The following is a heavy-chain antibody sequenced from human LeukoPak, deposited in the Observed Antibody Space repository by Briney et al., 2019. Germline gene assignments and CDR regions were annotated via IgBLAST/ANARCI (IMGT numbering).Heavy chain of an antibody. V-gene: IGHV5-51*01. J-gene: IGHJ4*02. Sequence: GESLKISCKGSGYSFSDYWIGWVRQMPGKGLEWMGIIYPGDSDTRYSPSFQGQVTISADKSISTAYLQWSSLKASDTAMYYCTRATWELVHPYYFDYWGQGTLLTVSS. CDR1: GYSFSDYW. CDR2: IYPGDSDT. D-gene: IGHD1-26*01. CDR3: TRATWELVHPYYFDY.